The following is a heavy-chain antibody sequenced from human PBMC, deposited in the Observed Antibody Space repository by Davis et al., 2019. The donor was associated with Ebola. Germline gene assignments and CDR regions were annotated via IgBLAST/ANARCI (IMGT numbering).Heavy chain of an antibody. V-gene: IGHV1-8*01. D-gene: IGHD6-13*01. CDR1: GYTFTSYD. J-gene: IGHJ5*02. Sequence: AASVKVSCKASGYTFTSYDINWVRQATGQGFEWMGWMNPNSGNTGYAQKFQGRVTMTRDTSTSTAYMELSVLRSEDTAVYYCARASWATVGTRWFDPWGQGTLVTVSS. CDR3: ARASWATVGTRWFDP. CDR2: MNPNSGNT.